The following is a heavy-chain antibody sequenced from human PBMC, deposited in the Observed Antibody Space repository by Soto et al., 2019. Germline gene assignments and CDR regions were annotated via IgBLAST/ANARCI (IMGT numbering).Heavy chain of an antibody. J-gene: IGHJ6*02. CDR1: GYGFTSYS. V-gene: IGHV5-10-1*01. Sequence: GASLKISCKASGYGFTSYSMSWVPQMPGKGLEWMGRIDPSDSYTNYSPSFQGHVTISADKSISTAYLQWSSLKASDTAMYYCARLQDYGDFPYYYYGMDVWGHGTTVTVSS. CDR2: IDPSDSYT. D-gene: IGHD4-17*01. CDR3: ARLQDYGDFPYYYYGMDV.